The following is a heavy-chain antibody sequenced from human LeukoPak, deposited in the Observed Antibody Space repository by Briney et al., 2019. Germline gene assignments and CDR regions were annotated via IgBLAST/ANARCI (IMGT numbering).Heavy chain of an antibody. Sequence: GASVKVSCKASGDTFGSYDINWMRQAPGQGLEWMGWMNPTSGSAYFSQKFQGRVTMTRNVSIVTAYMEVSSLTSDDSAVYYCAGAPDDAWFDSWGQGALVIVSS. J-gene: IGHJ5*01. V-gene: IGHV1-8*01. D-gene: IGHD3-3*01. CDR2: MNPTSGSA. CDR3: AGAPDDAWFDS. CDR1: GDTFGSYD.